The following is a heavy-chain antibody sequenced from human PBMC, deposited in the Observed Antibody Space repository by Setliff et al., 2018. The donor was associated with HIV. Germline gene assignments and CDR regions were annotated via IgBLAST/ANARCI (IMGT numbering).Heavy chain of an antibody. J-gene: IGHJ4*02. CDR2: INHRGST. Sequence: SETLSLTCAVYGGSFSDYYWTWIRQSPRKGLEWIGEINHRGSTNYNPSLKSRVTVSVDTSKKQFSLKLGSVTAADTAVYYCARESPSSSWFYFDFWGQGTLVTVSS. CDR3: ARESPSSSWFYFDF. D-gene: IGHD6-13*01. CDR1: GGSFSDYY. V-gene: IGHV4-34*01.